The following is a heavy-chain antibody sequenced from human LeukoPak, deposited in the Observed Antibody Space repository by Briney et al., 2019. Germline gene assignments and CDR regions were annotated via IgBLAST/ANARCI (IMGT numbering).Heavy chain of an antibody. D-gene: IGHD5-18*01. CDR1: GGSFSGYY. V-gene: IGHV4-30-4*01. CDR2: IYYGGST. Sequence: SETLSLTCAVYGGSFSGYYWSWIRQPPGKGLEWIGYIYYGGSTYYNPSLKSRVTISVDTSKNQFSLKLSSVTAADTAVYYCARDGDTAYDYWGQGTLVTVSS. J-gene: IGHJ4*02. CDR3: ARDGDTAYDY.